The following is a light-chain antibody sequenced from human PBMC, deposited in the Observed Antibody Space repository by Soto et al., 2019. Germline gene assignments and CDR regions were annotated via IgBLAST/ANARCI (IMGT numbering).Light chain of an antibody. CDR1: KLGDKY. Sequence: SYELTQPPSVSVSPGQTASITCSGDKLGDKYDCWYQQQPGQSPVLVIYQDSKRPSRIPERFTGSNSGNTATLTYSGPQAMDEADMYCQAWDNSLVFGGGTKLTVL. V-gene: IGLV3-1*01. CDR2: QDS. CDR3: QAWDNSLV. J-gene: IGLJ2*01.